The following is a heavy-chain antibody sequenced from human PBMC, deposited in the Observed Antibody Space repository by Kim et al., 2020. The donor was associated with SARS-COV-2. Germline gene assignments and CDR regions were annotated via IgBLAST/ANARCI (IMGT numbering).Heavy chain of an antibody. Sequence: SETLSLTCTVSGGSISSYYWTWIRQPPGKGLDWFGIPYYSGSTNYNPSLKSRVTISVDTSKNQFSLKLSSVTAADTAVYYCARTRVGSDYWGQGTLVTVSS. CDR3: ARTRVGSDY. J-gene: IGHJ4*02. CDR2: PYYSGST. D-gene: IGHD1-26*01. CDR1: GGSISSYY. V-gene: IGHV4-59*01.